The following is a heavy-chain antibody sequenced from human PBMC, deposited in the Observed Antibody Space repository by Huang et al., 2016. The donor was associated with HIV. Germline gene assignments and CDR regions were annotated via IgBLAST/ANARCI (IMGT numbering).Heavy chain of an antibody. J-gene: IGHJ4*02. CDR3: ARGVYSSGYYPLFDY. CDR2: ISAYNGNT. D-gene: IGHD3-22*01. Sequence: QVQLVQSGGEVKKPGASVKVSCKASGYTFSRYGVSWVRQAPGQGVEGMGWISAYNGNTQYAQKLQGRVTMTTDTSTSTAYMELRSLRFDDTAEYYCARGVYSSGYYPLFDYWGQGTLVTVTS. CDR1: GYTFSRYG. V-gene: IGHV1-18*01.